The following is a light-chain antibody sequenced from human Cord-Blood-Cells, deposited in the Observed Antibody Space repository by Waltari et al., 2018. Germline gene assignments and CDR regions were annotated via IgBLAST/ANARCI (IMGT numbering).Light chain of an antibody. J-gene: IGKJ1*01. CDR2: DAS. Sequence: DVQMTQSPSTLSASVGDRVTITCRASQHISSWLAWYQQKPGKAPKLLIYDASSLESGVPSRFSGSGSGTEFTLTISSLQPDDFATYYCQQYNSYSRTFGQGTKVEIK. CDR1: QHISSW. V-gene: IGKV1-5*01. CDR3: QQYNSYSRT.